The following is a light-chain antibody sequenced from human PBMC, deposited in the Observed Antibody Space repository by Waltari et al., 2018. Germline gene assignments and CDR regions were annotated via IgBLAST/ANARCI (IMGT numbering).Light chain of an antibody. CDR1: KIGDKS. CDR2: YDT. J-gene: IGLJ2*01. CDR3: QVWDNDSGLVL. Sequence: SYVVTQPPSLSVAPGETAKVTCGGFKIGDKSVHWYQQKPGQAPVVVTYYDTDRPSGIPERFSGSTSGNTATLTISGVEAGDEADYYCQVWDNDSGLVLFGGGTKVTVL. V-gene: IGLV3-21*04.